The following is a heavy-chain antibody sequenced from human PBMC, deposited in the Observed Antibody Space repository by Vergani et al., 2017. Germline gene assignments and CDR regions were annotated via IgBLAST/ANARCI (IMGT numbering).Heavy chain of an antibody. Sequence: VQLQESGPGLVKASQTLSLTCSVSGAYVGSGGYYWSWIRQPPGKGLEWVGRIKSKTDGGTTDYAAPVKGRFTISRDDSKNTLYLQMNSLKTEDTAVYYCTTDLGYYDSSGYYYVNWAEYFQHWGQGTLVTVSS. J-gene: IGHJ1*01. CDR1: GAYVGSGGYY. CDR3: TTDLGYYDSSGYYYVNWAEYFQH. V-gene: IGHV3-15*01. CDR2: IKSKTDGGTT. D-gene: IGHD3-22*01.